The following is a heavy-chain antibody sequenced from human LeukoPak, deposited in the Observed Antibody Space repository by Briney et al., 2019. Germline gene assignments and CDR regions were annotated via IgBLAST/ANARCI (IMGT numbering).Heavy chain of an antibody. Sequence: GGSLRLSCAASGFTFSSYGMHWVRQAPGKGLEWVAVIWYDGGNKYYADSVKGRFTISRDNSKNTLYLQMNSLRAEDTAVYYCARVMAVVEAANGFDYWGQGTLVTVSS. CDR2: IWYDGGNK. CDR1: GFTFSSYG. V-gene: IGHV3-33*01. D-gene: IGHD2-15*01. CDR3: ARVMAVVEAANGFDY. J-gene: IGHJ4*02.